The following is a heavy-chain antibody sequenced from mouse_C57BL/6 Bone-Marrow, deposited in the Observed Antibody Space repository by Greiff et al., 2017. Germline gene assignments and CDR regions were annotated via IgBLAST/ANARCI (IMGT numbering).Heavy chain of an antibody. CDR2: ISSGSSTI. D-gene: IGHD2-1*01. CDR3: ARRYYGNYEGFAY. CDR1: GFTFSDYG. J-gene: IGHJ3*01. V-gene: IGHV5-17*01. Sequence: EVKLVESGGGLVNPGGSLKLSCAASGFTFSDYGMHWVRQAPEKGLEWVAYISSGSSTIYYADTVKGRFTISRDNAKNTLFLQMTSLRSEDTAMYYCARRYYGNYEGFAYWGQGTLVTVSA.